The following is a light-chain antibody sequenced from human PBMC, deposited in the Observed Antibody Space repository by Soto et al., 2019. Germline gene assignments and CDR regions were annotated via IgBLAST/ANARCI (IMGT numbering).Light chain of an antibody. CDR3: QQSFT. J-gene: IGKJ3*01. CDR2: KAS. CDR1: QSISSW. Sequence: DIQMTQSPSTLSASVGDRVTITCRASQSISSWLAWYQQKPGKAPKLLIYKASTLESGVPSRFSGSGSGTEFTLTIISLQPDDFATYYCQQSFTFGPGTKVEIK. V-gene: IGKV1-5*03.